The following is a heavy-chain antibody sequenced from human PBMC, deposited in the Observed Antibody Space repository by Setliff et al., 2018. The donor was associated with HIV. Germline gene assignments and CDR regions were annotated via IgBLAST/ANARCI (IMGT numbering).Heavy chain of an antibody. V-gene: IGHV3-7*01. CDR1: GFVFSTYW. CDR2: IKTDGSEK. D-gene: IGHD3-22*01. CDR3: AGSRGYFVQAD. J-gene: IGHJ4*02. Sequence: PGGSLRLSCSASGFVFSTYWMSWVRQAPGKGPEWVANIKTDGSEKYSVDSVKGRFTISRDNAKNSLYLQMNSLRVEDTAVYFCAGSRGYFVQADWGQGTLVTVSS.